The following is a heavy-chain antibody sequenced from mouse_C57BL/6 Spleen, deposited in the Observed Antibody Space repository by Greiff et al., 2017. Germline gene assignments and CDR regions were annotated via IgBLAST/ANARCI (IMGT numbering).Heavy chain of an antibody. CDR1: GYSFTSGYY. J-gene: IGHJ3*01. Sequence: EVQRVESGPGLVKPSQSLSLTCSVTGYSFTSGYYWNWIRQFPGNKLEWLGYISYDVRNNYNPSLKNRISSTRDTSKNQFFLTLNSVTTEDTATYYCAREEDYGTSAWFAYWGQGTLVTVSA. CDR2: ISYDVRN. CDR3: AREEDYGTSAWFAY. D-gene: IGHD1-1*01. V-gene: IGHV3-6*01.